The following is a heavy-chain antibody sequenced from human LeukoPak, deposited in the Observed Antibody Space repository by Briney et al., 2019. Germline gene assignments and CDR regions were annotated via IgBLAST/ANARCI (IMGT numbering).Heavy chain of an antibody. Sequence: SETLSLTCTVSGASITSYYWSWIRQPPGKGLEWVGHFYHKGSTTYNSSLKSRITISVNASKTQFSLKLSSVTAADTAVYYCARFGVIGSNVYNWFDPWGPGILVTVSS. CDR2: FYHKGST. CDR3: ARFGVIGSNVYNWFDP. J-gene: IGHJ5*02. D-gene: IGHD2-21*01. V-gene: IGHV4-59*01. CDR1: GASITSYY.